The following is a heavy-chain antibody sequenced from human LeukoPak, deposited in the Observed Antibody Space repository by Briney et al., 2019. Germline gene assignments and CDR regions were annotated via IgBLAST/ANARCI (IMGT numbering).Heavy chain of an antibody. D-gene: IGHD3-22*01. Sequence: ASVKVSCKASGYTFTGYYMHWVRQAPGQGLEWMGWINPNSGGTNYAQKFQGRVTMTRDTSISTAYMELSRLRSDDTAVYYCARTETYYYDSSGYYYGDYWGQGTLVTVSS. CDR3: ARTETYYYDSSGYYYGDY. CDR1: GYTFTGYY. V-gene: IGHV1-2*02. J-gene: IGHJ4*02. CDR2: INPNSGGT.